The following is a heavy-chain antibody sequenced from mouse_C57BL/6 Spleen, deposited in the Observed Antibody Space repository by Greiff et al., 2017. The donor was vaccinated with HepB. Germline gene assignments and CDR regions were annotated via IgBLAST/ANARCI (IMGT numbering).Heavy chain of an antibody. V-gene: IGHV5-4*01. CDR3: ARDESSYYAMDY. D-gene: IGHD1-1*01. CDR1: GFTFSSYA. J-gene: IGHJ4*01. CDR2: ISDGGSYT. Sequence: EVKLMESGGGLVKPGGSLKLSCAASGFTFSSYAMSWVRQTPEKRLEWVATISDGGSYTYYPDNVKGRFTISRDNAKNNLYLQMSHLKSEDTAMYYCARDESSYYAMDYWGQGTSVTVSS.